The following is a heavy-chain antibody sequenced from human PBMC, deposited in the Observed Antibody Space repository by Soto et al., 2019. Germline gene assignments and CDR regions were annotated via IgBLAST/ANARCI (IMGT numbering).Heavy chain of an antibody. D-gene: IGHD1-26*01. CDR2: IWYDGSNK. V-gene: IGHV3-33*01. CDR3: ARDKSGSSDADY. CDR1: GFTFSSYG. Sequence: GGSLRLSCAASGFTFSSYGMHWVRQAPGKGLEWVAVIWYDGSNKYYADSVKGRFTISRDNSKNTLYLQMNSLRAEDTAVYYCARDKSGSSDADYWGQGTLVTVSS. J-gene: IGHJ4*02.